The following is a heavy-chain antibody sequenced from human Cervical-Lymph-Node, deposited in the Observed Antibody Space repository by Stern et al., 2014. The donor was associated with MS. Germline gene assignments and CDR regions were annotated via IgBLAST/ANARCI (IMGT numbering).Heavy chain of an antibody. Sequence: QVQLMQSGSELKKPGASVKVSCKASGYTFTRYAMNWVRQAPGQGLEWMGWIDTKTGNPTYAQGFTGRFVFSLDTSVSTAYLQISSLKAEDTAVYYCARTIPYYCSGGSCYIDDWGQGTLVTVSS. D-gene: IGHD2-15*01. J-gene: IGHJ4*02. CDR2: IDTKTGNP. CDR1: GYTFTRYA. V-gene: IGHV7-4-1*02. CDR3: ARTIPYYCSGGSCYIDD.